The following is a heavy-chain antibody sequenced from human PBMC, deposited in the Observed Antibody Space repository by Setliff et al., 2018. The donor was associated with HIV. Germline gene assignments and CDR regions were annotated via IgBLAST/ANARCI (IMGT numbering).Heavy chain of an antibody. CDR3: ARVWFGATFQYYYGMDV. J-gene: IGHJ6*02. V-gene: IGHV3-48*04. CDR1: GFTFKTYS. D-gene: IGHD3-10*01. Sequence: GGSLRLSCVGSGFTFKTYSMNWVRQAPGKGLEWLSYIKTDGGTTYDADSVEGRFTISRDNAKNSLYLQMNGLRAEDAAVYYCARVWFGATFQYYYGMDVWGQGTTVTVSS. CDR2: IKTDGGTT.